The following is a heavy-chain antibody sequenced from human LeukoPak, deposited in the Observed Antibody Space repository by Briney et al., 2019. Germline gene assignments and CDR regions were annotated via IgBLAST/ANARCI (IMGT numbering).Heavy chain of an antibody. Sequence: SQTLSLTCALSGDRVSSNSAAWNWFRQSPSRGLEWLGRTYYRSKWYNDYAVSVKSRITINPDTSKNQFSLQLNSVTPEDTAVYYCARVVVVPAAILDYWGQGTLVTVSS. CDR2: TYYRSKWYN. CDR3: ARVVVVPAAILDY. D-gene: IGHD2-2*02. CDR1: GDRVSSNSAA. J-gene: IGHJ4*02. V-gene: IGHV6-1*01.